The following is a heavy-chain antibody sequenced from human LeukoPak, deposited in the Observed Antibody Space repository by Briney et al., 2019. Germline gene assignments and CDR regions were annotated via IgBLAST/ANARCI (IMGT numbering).Heavy chain of an antibody. Sequence: GGSLRLSCAASGFTVSSNYMSWVRQAPGKGLEWVSAISGSGGSTYYADSVKGRFTISRDNSKNTLYLQMNSLRAEDTAVYYCANFGGSSGWPSPYYYYYGMDVWGQGTTVTVSS. CDR1: GFTVSSNY. CDR2: ISGSGGST. CDR3: ANFGGSSGWPSPYYYYYGMDV. V-gene: IGHV3-23*01. D-gene: IGHD6-19*01. J-gene: IGHJ6*02.